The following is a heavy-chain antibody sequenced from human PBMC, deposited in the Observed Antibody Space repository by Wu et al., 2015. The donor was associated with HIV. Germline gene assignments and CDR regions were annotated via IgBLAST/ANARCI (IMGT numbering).Heavy chain of an antibody. CDR3: VRSAEEGRQYDSDGYVLWSFDP. V-gene: IGHV1-18*01. CDR1: GYTFNYYG. D-gene: IGHD3-22*01. CDR2: ISIYKGNT. J-gene: IGHJ5*02. Sequence: QVQLVQSGTEVKKPGASVKVSCKTSGYTFNYYGINWVRQAPGQGLEWMGWISIYKGNTKYGQNFQGRVTLTTDTSTSTAYMELRSLTSDDTAVYYCVRSAEEGRQYDSDGYVLWSFDPWGLGTLVTVSS.